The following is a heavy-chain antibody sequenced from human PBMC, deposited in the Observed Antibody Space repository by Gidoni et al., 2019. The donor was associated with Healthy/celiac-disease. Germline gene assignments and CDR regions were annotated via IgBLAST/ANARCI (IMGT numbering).Heavy chain of an antibody. CDR3: ARDPPKAAAGIGPLRRDWFDP. CDR1: GFTFSSCT. D-gene: IGHD6-13*01. J-gene: IGHJ5*02. Sequence: EVQLVESGGGLVKPGGSLRLSCAASGFTFSSCTMNWVRQAPGKGLEWVSSISSSSSYIYYADSVKGRFTISRDNAKNSLYLQMNSLRAEDTAVYYCARDPPKAAAGIGPLRRDWFDPWGQGTLVTVSS. V-gene: IGHV3-21*01. CDR2: ISSSSSYI.